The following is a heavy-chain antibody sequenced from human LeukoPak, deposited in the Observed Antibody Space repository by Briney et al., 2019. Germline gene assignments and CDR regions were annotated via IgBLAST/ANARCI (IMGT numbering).Heavy chain of an antibody. CDR1: GFTFSSFS. V-gene: IGHV3-23*01. J-gene: IGHJ4*02. D-gene: IGHD6-13*01. Sequence: GGSLRLSCAASGFTFSSFSMIWVRQAPGKGLEWVSSISKSDGKYYADSVKGRFTISRDSSKNTLYLQMNSLRAEDTAVYYCAKPGQQPSPPLDYWGQGTLVTVSS. CDR3: AKPGQQPSPPLDY. CDR2: ISKSDGK.